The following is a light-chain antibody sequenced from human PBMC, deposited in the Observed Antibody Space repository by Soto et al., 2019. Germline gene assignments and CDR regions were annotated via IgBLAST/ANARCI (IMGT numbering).Light chain of an antibody. Sequence: DIQMTQSPSALSASVGDRVTITCRASQSITNYLNWYQHKPGQAPNLLIYAASTLQSGVPSRFSGSGSGTDFTLTVSSLQPEDFATYYCQQLFMYPPTFGPGTKVDIK. CDR1: QSITNY. CDR3: QQLFMYPPT. J-gene: IGKJ3*01. CDR2: AAS. V-gene: IGKV1-9*01.